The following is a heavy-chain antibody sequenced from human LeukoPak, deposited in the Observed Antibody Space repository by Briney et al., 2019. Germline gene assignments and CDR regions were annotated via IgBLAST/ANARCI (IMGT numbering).Heavy chain of an antibody. V-gene: IGHV4-34*01. J-gene: IGHJ4*02. D-gene: IGHD6-6*01. Sequence: ASETLSLTCAVYGGSFSGYYWSWIRQPPGKGLEWIGEINHSGSTNYNPSLKSRVTISVDTSKNQFSLKLSSVTAADTAVYYCARGLRSSSSPNDYWGQGTLVTVSS. CDR1: GGSFSGYY. CDR3: ARGLRSSSSPNDY. CDR2: INHSGST.